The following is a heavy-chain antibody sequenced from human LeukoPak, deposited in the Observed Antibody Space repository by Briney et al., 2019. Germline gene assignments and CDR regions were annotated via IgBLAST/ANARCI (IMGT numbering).Heavy chain of an antibody. CDR1: GYTFTNYY. Sequence: ASVKVSCKASGYTFTNYYIHWVRQAPGQGLEWMGLINPSDLSTTYAQTLSDRVSMTRDTSTTTVSMELRILRYEDTAVYYCAKGSDGYKFYKYHYMDVWGKGTTVTISS. D-gene: IGHD5-24*01. V-gene: IGHV1-46*04. CDR2: INPSDLST. CDR3: AKGSDGYKFYKYHYMDV. J-gene: IGHJ6*03.